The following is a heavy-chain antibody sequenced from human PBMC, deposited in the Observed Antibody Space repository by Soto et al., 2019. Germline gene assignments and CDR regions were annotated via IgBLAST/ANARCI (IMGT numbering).Heavy chain of an antibody. CDR1: GESFRGFY. CDR3: ARGDQGRGRDDFWSGPRGPFDY. J-gene: IGHJ4*02. Sequence: QVQIQQWGAGLLKPSETLSLTCAVSGESFRGFYWSWIRQPPGKGLEWIGEINHSGLTNYHPTLKSRVTMSVDTSKTQFSLKVNSVTAADTAVYYCARGDQGRGRDDFWSGPRGPFDYWGQGNLVTVSS. V-gene: IGHV4-34*01. CDR2: INHSGLT. D-gene: IGHD3-3*01.